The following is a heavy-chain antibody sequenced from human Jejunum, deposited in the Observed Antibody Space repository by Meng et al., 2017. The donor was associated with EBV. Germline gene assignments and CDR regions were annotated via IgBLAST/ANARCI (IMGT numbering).Heavy chain of an antibody. CDR1: GGSFSDYY. J-gene: IGHJ5*02. CDR3: ARLGGYASGTYYPIDP. V-gene: IGHV4-34*01. CDR2: INHGGGA. D-gene: IGHD3-10*01. Sequence: QVQLQQWGAGLLRPSETLSLTGAVDGGSFSDYYWTWIRQPPGKGLEWIGEINHGGGAIYNPSLKSRVTISVDTSKNQFSLKLSSVTAADTAVYYCARLGGYASGTYYPIDPWGQGTLVTVSS.